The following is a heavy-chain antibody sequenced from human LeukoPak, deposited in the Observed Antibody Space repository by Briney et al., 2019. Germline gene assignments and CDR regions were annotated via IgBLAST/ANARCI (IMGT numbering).Heavy chain of an antibody. Sequence: SETLSLTCAVYGGSFSGYYWSWIRQPPGKGLEWIGEINHSGSTNYNPSLKSRVAISVDTSKNQFSLKLSSVTAADTAVYYCARGGYYYDSSGYYLRVFDYFDYWGQGTLVTVSS. D-gene: IGHD3-22*01. CDR2: INHSGST. J-gene: IGHJ4*02. CDR3: ARGGYYYDSSGYYLRVFDYFDY. V-gene: IGHV4-34*01. CDR1: GGSFSGYY.